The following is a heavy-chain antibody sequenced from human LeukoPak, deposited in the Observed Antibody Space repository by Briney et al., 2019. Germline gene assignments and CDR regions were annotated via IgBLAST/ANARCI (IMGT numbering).Heavy chain of an antibody. D-gene: IGHD3-10*01. CDR1: GFTVSSNY. CDR2: ISSSSSYI. V-gene: IGHV3-21*01. Sequence: GGSLRLSCAASGFTVSSNYMSWVRQAPGKGLEWVSSISSSSSYIYYADSVKGRFTISRDNAKNSLYLQMNSLRAEDTAVYYCARDMVGGSGAARNEANYWGQGTLVTVSS. J-gene: IGHJ4*02. CDR3: ARDMVGGSGAARNEANY.